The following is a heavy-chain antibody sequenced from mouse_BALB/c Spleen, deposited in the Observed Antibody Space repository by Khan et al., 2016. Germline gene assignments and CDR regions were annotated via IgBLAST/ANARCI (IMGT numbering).Heavy chain of an antibody. Sequence: VQLKESGPELEKPGASVKISCKASGYSFTGYYMSWVKQSNGRSLEWIGNIDPYYGGTNYKLKFKGKATLTVDTSSSTAYMQLKSLTSEDSAVYYCARWATDWYFDVWGAGTTVTVSS. CDR3: ARWATDWYFDV. D-gene: IGHD3-1*01. V-gene: IGHV1-42*01. CDR2: IDPYYGGT. J-gene: IGHJ1*01. CDR1: GYSFTGYY.